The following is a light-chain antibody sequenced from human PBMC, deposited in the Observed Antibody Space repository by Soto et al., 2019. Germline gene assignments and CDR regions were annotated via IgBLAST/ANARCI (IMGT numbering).Light chain of an antibody. V-gene: IGKV3-15*01. CDR2: GAS. J-gene: IGKJ1*01. CDR1: QSVSSN. CDR3: QQYNNWPTMT. Sequence: EIGMTQSPATLSVSPGERATLSCRASQSVSSNLAWYQQKPGQAPRLLIYGASTRATGIPARFSGSGSGTEFTLTISSLQSEDFAVYYCQQYNNWPTMTFGQGTKVDIK.